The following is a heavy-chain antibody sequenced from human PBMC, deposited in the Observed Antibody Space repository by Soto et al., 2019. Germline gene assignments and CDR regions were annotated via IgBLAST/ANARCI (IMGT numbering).Heavy chain of an antibody. CDR2: ISGSGGST. CDR3: AKAKYQLLPLFDY. CDR1: GLTFRTEP. J-gene: IGHJ4*02. D-gene: IGHD2-2*01. Sequence: EVQLLESGGGLVQPGGSWRLPCAPFGLTFRTEPMTGVRKVPGRGLEWVSAISGSGGSTYYADSVKGRFTISRDNSKNRLYLQMNSLRAEDTAVYYCAKAKYQLLPLFDYWGQGTLVTVSS. V-gene: IGHV3-23*01.